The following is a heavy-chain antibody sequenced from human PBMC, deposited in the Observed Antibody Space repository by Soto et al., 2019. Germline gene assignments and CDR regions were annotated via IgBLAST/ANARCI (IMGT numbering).Heavy chain of an antibody. D-gene: IGHD3-10*01. CDR2: ISAYNGNT. Sequence: GASVKVSCKASGYTFTSYGISWVRQAPGQGLEWMGWISAYNGNTNYAQKLQGRVTMTTDTSTSTAYMELRSLRSDDTAVYYCARGKYGSGSYYQSSARYYYGMDVWGQGTTVTVSS. V-gene: IGHV1-18*01. J-gene: IGHJ6*02. CDR3: ARGKYGSGSYYQSSARYYYGMDV. CDR1: GYTFTSYG.